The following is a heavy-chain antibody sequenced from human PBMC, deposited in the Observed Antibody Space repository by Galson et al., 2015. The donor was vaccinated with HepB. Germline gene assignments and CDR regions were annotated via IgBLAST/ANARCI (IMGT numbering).Heavy chain of an antibody. D-gene: IGHD4-23*01. J-gene: IGHJ3*02. CDR2: IRYDGSNK. CDR3: ASSTVVTHEGAFDI. CDR1: GFTFSSYG. V-gene: IGHV3-30*02. Sequence: SLRLSCAASGFTFSSYGMHWVRQAPGKGLEWVAFIRYDGSNKYYADSVKGRFTISRDNSKNTLYLQMNSLRAEDTAVYYCASSTVVTHEGAFDIWGQGTMVTVSS.